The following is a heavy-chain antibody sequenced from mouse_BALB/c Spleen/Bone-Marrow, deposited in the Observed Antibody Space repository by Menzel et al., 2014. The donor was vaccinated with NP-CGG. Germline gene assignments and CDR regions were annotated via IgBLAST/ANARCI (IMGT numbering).Heavy chain of an antibody. CDR1: GFSLTSYG. J-gene: IGHJ3*01. D-gene: IGHD2-4*01. Sequence: QVQLKESGPGLVAPSQSLSITCTVSGFSLTSYGVHWVRQPPGKGLEWLGVIWAGGSTNYNSALMSRLSISKDNSKSQVFLKMNSLQTDDTAMYHCAREGSTMITTPFAYWGQGTLVTVSA. CDR2: IWAGGST. CDR3: AREGSTMITTPFAY. V-gene: IGHV2-9*02.